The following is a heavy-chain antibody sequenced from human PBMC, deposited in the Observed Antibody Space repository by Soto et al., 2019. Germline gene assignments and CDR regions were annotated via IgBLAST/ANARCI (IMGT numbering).Heavy chain of an antibody. D-gene: IGHD6-19*01. J-gene: IGHJ4*02. V-gene: IGHV1-18*01. CDR1: GYTFTSYG. Sequence: EASVKVSCKASGYTFTSYGISWVRQAPGQGLEWMGWISAYNGNTNYAQKLQGRVTMTTDTSTSTAYMELRSLRSDDTAVYYCARDLSIAVPGYIADWGQGTLVTVSS. CDR2: ISAYNGNT. CDR3: ARDLSIAVPGYIAD.